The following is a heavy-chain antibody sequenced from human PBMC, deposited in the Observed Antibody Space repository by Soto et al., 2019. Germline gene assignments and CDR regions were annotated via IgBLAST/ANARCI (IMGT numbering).Heavy chain of an antibody. CDR1: VDSINNRSYY. Sequence: PSETLSLTCTVTVDSINNRSYYWGWIRQPPGKGLEWIGSIYYSGSTYYNPSLKSRVTISVDTSKNQFSLKLSSVTAADTAVYYCARVRRGPIDYWGQGTLVTVSS. V-gene: IGHV4-39*07. CDR2: IYYSGST. CDR3: ARVRRGPIDY. J-gene: IGHJ4*02.